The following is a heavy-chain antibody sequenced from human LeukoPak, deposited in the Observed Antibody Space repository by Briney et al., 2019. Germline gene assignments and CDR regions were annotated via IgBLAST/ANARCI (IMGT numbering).Heavy chain of an antibody. D-gene: IGHD3-3*01. V-gene: IGHV4-34*01. J-gene: IGHJ4*02. CDR3: ARLRFLEWLSKFDY. Sequence: GSLRLSCAASGFTFSSYSMNWVRQAPGKGLEWIGEINHSGSTNYNPSLKSRVTISVDTSKNQFSLKLSSVTAADTAVYYCARLRFLEWLSKFDYWGQGTLVTVSS. CDR1: GFTFSSYS. CDR2: INHSGST.